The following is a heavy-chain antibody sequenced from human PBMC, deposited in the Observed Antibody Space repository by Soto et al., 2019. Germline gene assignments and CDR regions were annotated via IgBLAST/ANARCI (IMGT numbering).Heavy chain of an antibody. V-gene: IGHV1-58*01. CDR3: ASVGSGL. CDR2: IIVGTGNT. CDR1: GFNFATSA. D-gene: IGHD5-12*01. J-gene: IGHJ4*02. Sequence: QKQLVQSGPEVKKPGTSVKVSCKASGFNFATSAVQWVRQARGQGLEWIGWIIVGTGNTNHAQKFRERFTVTRVVSTRTAYLEVRRLISDDTAVYYCASVGSGLWGQGTLVTVSS.